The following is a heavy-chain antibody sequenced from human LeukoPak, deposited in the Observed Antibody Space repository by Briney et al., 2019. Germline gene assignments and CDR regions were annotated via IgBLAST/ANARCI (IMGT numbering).Heavy chain of an antibody. J-gene: IGHJ3*02. CDR1: GGSISSYY. CDR3: AREAFSCSSTSCYPKAFDI. CDR2: IYTSGST. Sequence: PSETLSLTCTVSGGSISSYYWSWIRQPAGKGLEWIGRIYTSGSTNYNPSLKSRVTMSVDTSKNQFSLKLSSVTAADTAVYYCAREAFSCSSTSCYPKAFDIWGQGTMVTVSS. V-gene: IGHV4-4*07. D-gene: IGHD2-2*01.